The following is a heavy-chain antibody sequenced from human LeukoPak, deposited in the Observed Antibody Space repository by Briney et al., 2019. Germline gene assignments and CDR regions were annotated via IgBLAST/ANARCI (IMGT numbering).Heavy chain of an antibody. V-gene: IGHV3-23*01. CDR1: GFTFSAYA. J-gene: IGHJ5*02. CDR3: AKHDPRRVVITNWFDP. CDR2: ISGSGGNT. D-gene: IGHD3-22*01. Sequence: GGSLRLSCAASGFTFSAYAISWVRQAPGKGLEWVSAISGSGGNTYYADSVKGRFTISRGNSKNTLYLQMNSLRAEDTAVYYCAKHDPRRVVITNWFDPWGQGTLVTVSS.